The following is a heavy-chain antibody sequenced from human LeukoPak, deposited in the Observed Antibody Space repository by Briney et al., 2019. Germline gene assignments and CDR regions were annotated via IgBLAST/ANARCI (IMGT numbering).Heavy chain of an antibody. J-gene: IGHJ4*02. V-gene: IGHV1-2*06. CDR1: GYTFTGYY. D-gene: IGHD6-13*01. Sequence: GASVKVSCKASGYTFTGYYMHWVRQAPGQGLEWMGRINPNSGGTNYAQKFQGRVTMTRDTSISTAYMELSRLRSDDTAVYYCASSSSWHQGHFDYWGQGTLVTVSS. CDR2: INPNSGGT. CDR3: ASSSSWHQGHFDY.